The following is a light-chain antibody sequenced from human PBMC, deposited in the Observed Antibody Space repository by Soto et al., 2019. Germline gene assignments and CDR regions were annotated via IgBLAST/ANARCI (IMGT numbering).Light chain of an antibody. Sequence: VLTVSPDALCLSPGERAPLFCRASQSVSDNYLAWYQQNPGQAPRLLIYGASSRATGIPDRFSGSASGTDFTLNIRRLEPEDCTVDHGQLYGALPPTCAHGAKVDI. CDR3: QLYGALPPT. CDR1: QSVSDNY. CDR2: GAS. J-gene: IGKJ1*01. V-gene: IGKV3-20*01.